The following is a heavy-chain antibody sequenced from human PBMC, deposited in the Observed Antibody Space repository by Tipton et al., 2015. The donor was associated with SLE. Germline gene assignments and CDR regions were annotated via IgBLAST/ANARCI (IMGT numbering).Heavy chain of an antibody. V-gene: IGHV1-8*02. J-gene: IGHJ5*02. CDR2: MNPNSGNT. CDR3: ARDSRDRGPGCFDP. D-gene: IGHD1-14*01. Sequence: QLVQSGAEVKKPGASVKVSCKASGYTFTSYDINWVRQATGQGLEWMGWMNPNSGNTGYAQKFQGRVTMTRDTSISTAYMELSRLRSDDTAVYYCARDSRDRGPGCFDPWGQGTLVTVSS. CDR1: GYTFTSYD.